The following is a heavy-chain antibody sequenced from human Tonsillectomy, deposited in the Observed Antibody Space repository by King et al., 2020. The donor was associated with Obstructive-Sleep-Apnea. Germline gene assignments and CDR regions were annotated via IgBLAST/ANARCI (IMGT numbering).Heavy chain of an antibody. D-gene: IGHD2/OR15-2a*01. CDR1: GVTFTGYS. Sequence: VQLVESGGGLVQPGGSLRLSCVASGVTFTGYSMQWVRQAPGKGLQWVSYISSSSTTKFYEDSVKGRFTISRENAKNSLYLQMNSLRVEDTAVYYCARVGCNENMCPNVYYGMDVWGQGTSVTVSS. CDR3: ARVGCNENMCPNVYYGMDV. J-gene: IGHJ6*02. CDR2: ISSSSTTK. V-gene: IGHV3-48*04.